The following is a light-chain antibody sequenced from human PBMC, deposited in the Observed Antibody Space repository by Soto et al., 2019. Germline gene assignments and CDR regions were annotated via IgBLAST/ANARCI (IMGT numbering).Light chain of an antibody. CDR1: SSNIGSNY. CDR3: AAWDDSLSGPV. V-gene: IGLV1-47*01. Sequence: QSVLTQPPSASGTPGQRVTISCSGSSSNIGSNYVYWYQQVPGTAPKLLIYRKNQRPSGVPDRFSGSKSGTSASLAISGLRSEDEADYYCAAWDDSLSGPVFGGGTQLTVL. J-gene: IGLJ7*01. CDR2: RKN.